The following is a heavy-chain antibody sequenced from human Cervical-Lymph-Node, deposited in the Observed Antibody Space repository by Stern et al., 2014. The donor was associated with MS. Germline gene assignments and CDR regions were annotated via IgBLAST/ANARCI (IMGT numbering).Heavy chain of an antibody. CDR1: GFSFDSYW. V-gene: IGHV3-7*01. J-gene: IGHJ4*02. CDR2: IRKDAGDK. D-gene: IGHD6-6*01. CDR3: ARLEYTSWSRGFDS. Sequence: EVQLLESGGGLVQPGGSLRLSCAASGFSFDSYWMSWVRQAPGKGLEWVANIRKDAGDKAYVDSVKGRFTVSRDNAKNSLYLQLDSLRVDDTAVYYCARLEYTSWSRGFDSWGQGTLVTVSS.